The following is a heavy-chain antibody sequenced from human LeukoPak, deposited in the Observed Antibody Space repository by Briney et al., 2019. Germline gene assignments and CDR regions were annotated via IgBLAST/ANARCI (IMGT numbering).Heavy chain of an antibody. V-gene: IGHV4-59*01. CDR2: IYYSGST. D-gene: IGHD2-2*03. CDR1: GGSISSYY. Sequence: PSETLSLTCTVSGGSISSYYWSWIRQPPGKGLEWIGYIYYSGSTNYNPSLKSRVTISVDTSKNQFSLKLSSVTAADTAVYYCAKRWTLSPAGHGGYLDVWGRGTTVTASS. J-gene: IGHJ6*03. CDR3: AKRWTLSPAGHGGYLDV.